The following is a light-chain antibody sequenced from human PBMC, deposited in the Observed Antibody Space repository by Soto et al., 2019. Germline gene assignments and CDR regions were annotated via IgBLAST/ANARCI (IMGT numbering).Light chain of an antibody. J-gene: IGKJ1*01. CDR3: QQYDNLPET. V-gene: IGKV3-20*01. Sequence: EVVLTQSPGTLSLSPGERAILSCRTSQSVNNRNLAWYQQIPGHAPSILIYATSTRATGTPDRFSGGGSGTDVTLSISRLEPEDFSIYYCQQYDNLPETFGQGTTVDI. CDR2: ATS. CDR1: QSVNNRN.